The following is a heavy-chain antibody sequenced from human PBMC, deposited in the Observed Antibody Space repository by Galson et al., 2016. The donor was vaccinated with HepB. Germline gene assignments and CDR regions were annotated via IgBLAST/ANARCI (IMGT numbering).Heavy chain of an antibody. CDR3: ARGEESSTWFSWGSTNWLDP. CDR2: INAGNGNT. V-gene: IGHV1-3*01. D-gene: IGHD6-13*01. CDR1: GYTFTSYA. Sequence: SVKVSCKASGYTFTSYAMHWVRQAPGQRLEWLGWINAGNGNTKYSQKFQGRVTITRDTSASTAYMELSSLRSEDTAVYYCARGEESSTWFSWGSTNWLDPWGQGTLVTVSS. J-gene: IGHJ5*02.